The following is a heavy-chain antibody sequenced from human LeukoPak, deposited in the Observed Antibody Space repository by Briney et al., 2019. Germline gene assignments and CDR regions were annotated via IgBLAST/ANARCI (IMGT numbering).Heavy chain of an antibody. J-gene: IGHJ5*02. Sequence: GGSLRLSCAASGFTFSSYAMHWVRQAPGKGLEWVAVISYDGSNKYYADSVKGRFTISRDNSKNTLYLQMNSLRAEDTAVYYCARGGDRITQFPLDPWGQGTLVTVSS. V-gene: IGHV3-30-3*01. CDR3: ARGGDRITQFPLDP. CDR2: ISYDGSNK. D-gene: IGHD3-10*01. CDR1: GFTFSSYA.